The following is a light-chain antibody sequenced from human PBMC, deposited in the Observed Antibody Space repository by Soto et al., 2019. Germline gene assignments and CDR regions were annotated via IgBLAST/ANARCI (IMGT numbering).Light chain of an antibody. J-gene: IGKJ1*01. CDR3: QQYNSYSGT. CDR2: DAS. Sequence: DIQMTQSPSSLSASVGDRVTITCRASQSIKDWLAWYQQKPGKAPKLLIYDASSLESGVPSRFSGSGSGTEFTLTISSLQPDDFATYYCQQYNSYSGTFGQGTKVDIK. V-gene: IGKV1-5*01. CDR1: QSIKDW.